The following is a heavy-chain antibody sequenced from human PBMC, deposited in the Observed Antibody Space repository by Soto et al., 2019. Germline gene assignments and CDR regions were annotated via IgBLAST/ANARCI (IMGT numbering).Heavy chain of an antibody. Sequence: QLQLQESGSGLVKPSETLSLTCTVSNGSISSRSSYWGWIRQTPGKGLEWIGSIYYIGNTYYNPSLKSRVTISIDMSKTQLSLKLNSVTAADTDVYFCGGQDYGAKGYYFENCGQGTLVTVSS. D-gene: IGHD4-17*01. V-gene: IGHV4-39*01. CDR3: GGQDYGAKGYYFEN. CDR1: NGSISSRSSY. J-gene: IGHJ4*02. CDR2: IYYIGNT.